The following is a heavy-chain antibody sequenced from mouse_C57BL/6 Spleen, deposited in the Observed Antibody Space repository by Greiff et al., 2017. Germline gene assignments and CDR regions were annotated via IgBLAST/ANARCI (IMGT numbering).Heavy chain of an antibody. V-gene: IGHV1-72*01. CDR1: GYTFTSYW. Sequence: QMQLKQPGAELVKPGASVKLSCKASGYTFTSYWMHWVKQRPGRGLEWIGRIDPNSGGTKYNEKFKSKATLTVDKPSSTAYMQLSSLTSEDSAVYYCARNYGSRVDWYFDVWGTGTTVTVAS. D-gene: IGHD1-1*01. CDR3: ARNYGSRVDWYFDV. CDR2: IDPNSGGT. J-gene: IGHJ1*03.